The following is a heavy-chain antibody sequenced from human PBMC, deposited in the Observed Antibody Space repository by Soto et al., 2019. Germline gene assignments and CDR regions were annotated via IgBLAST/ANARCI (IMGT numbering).Heavy chain of an antibody. Sequence: SETLSLTCAVYGGSFSGHYWSWIRQPPGKGLEWIGEINHSGSTNYNPSLKSRVTISVDTSKNQFSLKLSSVTAADTAVYYCGIVVVTEGIQPIDYWGQGTLVTVSS. V-gene: IGHV4-34*01. J-gene: IGHJ4*02. D-gene: IGHD2-21*02. CDR2: INHSGST. CDR1: GGSFSGHY. CDR3: GIVVVTEGIQPIDY.